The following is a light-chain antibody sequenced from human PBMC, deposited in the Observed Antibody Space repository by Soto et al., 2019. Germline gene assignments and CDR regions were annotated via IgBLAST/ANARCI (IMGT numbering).Light chain of an antibody. CDR2: DAS. J-gene: IGKJ5*01. Sequence: ESVLTQSPGTLSLSQGQRATLSCRASQSVSSYLAWYQQKPGQAPRLLIYDASNRATGIPARFSGSGSGTDFTLTISSLEPEDFAVYYCQQRSNWPPTFGQGTLLEI. CDR1: QSVSSY. CDR3: QQRSNWPPT. V-gene: IGKV3-11*01.